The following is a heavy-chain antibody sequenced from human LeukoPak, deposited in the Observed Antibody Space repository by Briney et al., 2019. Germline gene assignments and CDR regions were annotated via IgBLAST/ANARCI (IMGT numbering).Heavy chain of an antibody. J-gene: IGHJ4*02. D-gene: IGHD3-10*01. CDR2: ISSSGSTT. CDR3: ARGSRITMVRGLIDY. CDR1: GFTFSSYE. Sequence: GGSLRLSCAASGFTFSSYEMNWVRQAPGKGLEWVSYISSSGSTTYYAGSVKGRFTISRDNAKNSLYLQMNSLRAEDTAVYYCARGSRITMVRGLIDYWGQGTLVTVSS. V-gene: IGHV3-48*03.